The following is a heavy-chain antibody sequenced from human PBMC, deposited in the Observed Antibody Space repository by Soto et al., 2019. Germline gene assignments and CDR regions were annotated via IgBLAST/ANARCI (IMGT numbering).Heavy chain of an antibody. J-gene: IGHJ3*01. CDR2: IYWDDDK. D-gene: IGHD2-8*02. CDR3: AHRLETGYCPGATCRAAYDV. V-gene: IGHV2-5*02. CDR1: GFSLSTSGVG. Sequence: QITLKVSGPTLVKPTQTLMLTCTFSGFSLSTSGVGVGWIRQPPGKALEWLALIYWDDDKRYSPSLQSRLTITKDTSKNQVVLTMTNMDPVDTATYFCAHRLETGYCPGATCRAAYDVWGQGTTVTVSS.